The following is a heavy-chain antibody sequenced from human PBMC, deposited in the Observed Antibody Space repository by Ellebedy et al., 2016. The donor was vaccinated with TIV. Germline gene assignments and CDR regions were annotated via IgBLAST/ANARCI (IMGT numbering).Heavy chain of an antibody. Sequence: GESLKISCAAPGFTFSDYNMHWVRQSPRRGLEWMAIISPDGNTKFHADSVEGRFTITRDNSKNMLYLQMNSQRGEDTAVYYCARDYLIGLTGYWGQGTLVTVSS. CDR3: ARDYLIGLTGY. CDR2: ISPDGNTK. D-gene: IGHD2/OR15-2a*01. J-gene: IGHJ4*02. CDR1: GFTFSDYN. V-gene: IGHV3-30-3*01.